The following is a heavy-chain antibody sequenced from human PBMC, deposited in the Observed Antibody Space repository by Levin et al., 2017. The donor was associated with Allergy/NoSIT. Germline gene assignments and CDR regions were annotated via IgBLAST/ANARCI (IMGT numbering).Heavy chain of an antibody. CDR1: GYTFTSYY. Sequence: EASVKVSCKASGYTFTSYYMHWVRQAPGQGLEWMGIINPSGGSTSYAQKFQGRVTMTRDTSTSTVYMELSSLRSEDTAVYYCARDIPDLDCSSTSCYGSGFDYWGQGTLVTVSS. D-gene: IGHD2-2*01. J-gene: IGHJ4*02. V-gene: IGHV1-46*01. CDR3: ARDIPDLDCSSTSCYGSGFDY. CDR2: INPSGGST.